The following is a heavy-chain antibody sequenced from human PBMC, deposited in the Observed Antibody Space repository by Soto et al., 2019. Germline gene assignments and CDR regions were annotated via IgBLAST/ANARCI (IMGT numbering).Heavy chain of an antibody. J-gene: IGHJ4*02. CDR3: ARDWSPTYYYDISGYYYLDY. Sequence: ASVKVSCKASGYTFTSYYMHWVRQAPGQGLEWMGIINPSGGSTSYAQKFQGRVTMTRDTSTSTVYMELSSLRSEDTAVYYCARDWSPTYYYDISGYYYLDYWGQGTLVTVSS. D-gene: IGHD3-22*01. CDR1: GYTFTSYY. CDR2: INPSGGST. V-gene: IGHV1-46*01.